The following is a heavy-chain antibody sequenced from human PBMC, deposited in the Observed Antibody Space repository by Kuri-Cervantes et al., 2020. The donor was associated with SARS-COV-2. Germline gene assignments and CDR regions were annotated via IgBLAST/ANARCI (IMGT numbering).Heavy chain of an antibody. V-gene: IGHV1-18*04. CDR3: ARPLICGEGEYCSGGSWGWFDP. J-gene: IGHJ5*02. Sequence: ASVKVSCKVSGYTLTEFSMHWVRQAPGKGLEWMGWISAYNGNTNYAQKLQGRVTMTTDTSTSTAYMELRSLRSEDTAVYYCARPLICGEGEYCSGGSWGWFDPWGQGTLVAVSS. CDR2: ISAYNGNT. D-gene: IGHD2-15*01. CDR1: GYTLTEFS.